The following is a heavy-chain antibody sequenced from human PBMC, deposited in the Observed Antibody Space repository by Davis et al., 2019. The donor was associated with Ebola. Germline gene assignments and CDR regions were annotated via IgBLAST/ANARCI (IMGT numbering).Heavy chain of an antibody. CDR3: ARVQRYINSRHNDY. CDR1: GGSFSGYH. J-gene: IGHJ4*02. Sequence: SETLSLTCAVYGGSFSGYHWSWIRQPPGKGLEWIGEINVSGGTTYNPSLRSRVIISVDTSKNQFSLSLSSVTAADTAVYYCARVQRYINSRHNDYWGQGTLGTVSS. D-gene: IGHD6-13*01. V-gene: IGHV4-34*01. CDR2: INVSGGT.